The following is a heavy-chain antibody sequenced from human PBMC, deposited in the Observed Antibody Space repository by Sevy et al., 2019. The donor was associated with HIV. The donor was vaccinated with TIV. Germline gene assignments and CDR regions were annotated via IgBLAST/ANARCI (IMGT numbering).Heavy chain of an antibody. Sequence: GGSLRLSCAASGFTFSSYWMHWVRQAPGKGLVWVSRINSDGSSTSYADSVKGRFTISRDNTKNTLYLQMNSLRAEDTAVYYCARDFNLFQASCWFDPWGQGTLVTVSS. V-gene: IGHV3-74*01. J-gene: IGHJ5*02. CDR2: INSDGSST. CDR1: GFTFSSYW. CDR3: ARDFNLFQASCWFDP. D-gene: IGHD2-2*01.